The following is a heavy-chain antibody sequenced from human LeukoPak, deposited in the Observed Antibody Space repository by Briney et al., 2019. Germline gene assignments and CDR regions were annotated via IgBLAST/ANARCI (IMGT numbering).Heavy chain of an antibody. V-gene: IGHV4-39*01. CDR1: GGSIPNSHYY. J-gene: IGHJ4*02. CDR2: IHYSGST. CDR3: VRLASGLIDY. D-gene: IGHD6-19*01. Sequence: SETLSLTYTVPGGSIPNSHYYWGWIPQPPGEGLEWIASIHYSGSTHYSPSLKSRVAISVDTSKTPFSLKLSSVTAADTAVYYCVRLASGLIDYWGQGTLVTVSS.